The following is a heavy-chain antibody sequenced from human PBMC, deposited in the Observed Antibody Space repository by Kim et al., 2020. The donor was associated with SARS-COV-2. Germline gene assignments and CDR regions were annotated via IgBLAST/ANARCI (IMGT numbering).Heavy chain of an antibody. CDR1: GFTFSSYW. V-gene: IGHV3-7*03. CDR2: IKQDGSEK. J-gene: IGHJ4*02. Sequence: GGSLRLSCAASGFTFSSYWMSWVRQAPGKGLEWVANIKQDGSEKYYVDSVKGRFTISRDNAKNSLYLQMNSLRAEDTAVYYCARDIYYSSSSTKRGYYFYYWGQGTLVTVSS. D-gene: IGHD6-6*01. CDR3: ARDIYYSSSSTKRGYYFYY.